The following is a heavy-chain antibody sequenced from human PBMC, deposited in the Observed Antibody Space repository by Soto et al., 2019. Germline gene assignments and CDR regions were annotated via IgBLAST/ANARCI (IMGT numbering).Heavy chain of an antibody. CDR1: GFTFNSYA. Sequence: EVQLLESGGGLVQPGGSLRLSCAASGFTFNSYAMNWVRQAPGKGLEWVSGIIGSGYDTYYADSVKGRFTISRDNSKDTMFLEMNSLRADDTAVYYCAKANDDEAGLQWQRLRYYGMDVWGQGTTVTVSS. V-gene: IGHV3-23*01. CDR3: AKANDDEAGLQWQRLRYYGMDV. J-gene: IGHJ6*02. D-gene: IGHD5-12*01. CDR2: IIGSGYDT.